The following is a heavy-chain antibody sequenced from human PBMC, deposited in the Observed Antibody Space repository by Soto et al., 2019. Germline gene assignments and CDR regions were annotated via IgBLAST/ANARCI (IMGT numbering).Heavy chain of an antibody. D-gene: IGHD2-15*01. V-gene: IGHV3-30-3*01. J-gene: IGHJ6*02. Sequence: GGSLRLSCAASGFTFSSYAMHWVRQAPGKGLEWVAVISYDGSNKYYADSVKGRFTISRDNSKNTLYLQMNSLRAEDTAVYYCAKAPPDIVVVVAAHLENYGMDVWGQGTTVTVSS. CDR1: GFTFSSYA. CDR3: AKAPPDIVVVVAAHLENYGMDV. CDR2: ISYDGSNK.